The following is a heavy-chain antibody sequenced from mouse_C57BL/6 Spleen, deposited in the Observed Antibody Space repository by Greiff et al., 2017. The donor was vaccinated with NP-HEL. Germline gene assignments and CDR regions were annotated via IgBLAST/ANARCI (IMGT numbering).Heavy chain of an antibody. CDR3: ARTGLGPYYFDY. CDR1: GFTFTSYA. CDR2: IWTGGGT. D-gene: IGHD3-1*01. Sequence: VQLVESGPGLVAPSQSLTITCTASGFTFTSYAISWVRQPPGKGLEWLGVIWTGGGTNYNSSFKARLSISKDNSKSKVYLKMNGLQTDDTARYYCARTGLGPYYFDYWGKGTTLTVSS. V-gene: IGHV2-9-1*01. J-gene: IGHJ2*01.